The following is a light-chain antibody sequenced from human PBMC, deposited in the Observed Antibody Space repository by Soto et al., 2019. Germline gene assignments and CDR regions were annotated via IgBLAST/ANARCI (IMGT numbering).Light chain of an antibody. CDR3: QQLKSYPFT. V-gene: IGKV1-9*01. CDR1: QGISSY. Sequence: DIQLTQSPSFLSASVGDRVTITCRASQGISSYLAWYQQKPGKAPKLLIYAAYTLQTGVPPRFSGSGSGTEFTLTIISLQPEDFATYYCQQLKSYPFTFGPGTKVDIK. CDR2: AAY. J-gene: IGKJ3*01.